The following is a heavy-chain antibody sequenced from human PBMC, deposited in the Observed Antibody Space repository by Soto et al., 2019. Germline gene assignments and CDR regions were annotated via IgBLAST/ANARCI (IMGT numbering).Heavy chain of an antibody. CDR2: ISGDGTTI. V-gene: IGHV3-11*01. Sequence: GALRLPCSASGCRFSDHYMTWIRQAPGKGLEWVSKISGDGTTIYYADSVKGRFTVSRDNAKNSVYLQVNSLRAEDTAVYYCASDPYYYASGFWGQGTLVTVYS. CDR1: GCRFSDHY. D-gene: IGHD3-10*01. CDR3: ASDPYYYASGF. J-gene: IGHJ4*02.